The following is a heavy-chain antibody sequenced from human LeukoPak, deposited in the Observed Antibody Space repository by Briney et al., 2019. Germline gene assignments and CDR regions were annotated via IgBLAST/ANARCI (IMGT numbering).Heavy chain of an antibody. D-gene: IGHD6-19*01. V-gene: IGHV3-11*01. CDR3: AKDRAVAGPIDAFDI. Sequence: GGSLRLSCAASGFTFSDYYMSWIRQPPGRGREWVSYISSSGSTIYYADSVKGRFTISRDNSKNTLYLQMNSLRAEDTAVYYCAKDRAVAGPIDAFDIWGQGTMVTVSS. CDR2: ISSSGSTI. J-gene: IGHJ3*02. CDR1: GFTFSDYY.